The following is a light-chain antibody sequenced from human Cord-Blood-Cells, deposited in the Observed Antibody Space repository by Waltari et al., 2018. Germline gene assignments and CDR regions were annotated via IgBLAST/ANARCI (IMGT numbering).Light chain of an antibody. CDR2: DVS. CDR3: CSYAGSYTWV. V-gene: IGLV2-11*01. Sequence: QSALTQPRSVSGSPGQSVTISCTGTSSDVGGYNYVSWYQQHPGKAPKLMIYDVSKRPSGFPARFSGSKSSNTSSLTISGLQAEDEADYYCCSYAGSYTWVFGGGTKLTVL. CDR1: SSDVGGYNY. J-gene: IGLJ3*02.